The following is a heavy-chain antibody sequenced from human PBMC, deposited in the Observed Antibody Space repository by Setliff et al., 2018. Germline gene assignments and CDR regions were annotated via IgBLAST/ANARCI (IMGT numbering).Heavy chain of an antibody. CDR1: GGSFSGYY. CDR3: ARNSGDIVVVPAAPFDY. Sequence: ETLSLTCAVYGGSFSGYYWSWVRQAPGKGLEWVSYISSSSSTIYYADSVKGRFTISRDNAKNSLYLQMNSLRAEDTAVYYCARNSGDIVVVPAAPFDYWGQGTLVTVSS. V-gene: IGHV3-48*01. D-gene: IGHD2-2*01. CDR2: ISSSSSTI. J-gene: IGHJ4*02.